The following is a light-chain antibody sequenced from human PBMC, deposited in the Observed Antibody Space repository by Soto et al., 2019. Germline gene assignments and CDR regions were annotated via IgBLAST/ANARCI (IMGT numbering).Light chain of an antibody. CDR3: SSYPIISASHLYV. Sequence: QSALTQPASVSGSPGQSITISCTGTSSDVGGYNFVSWYQQHPGKAPKLLIYEVSNRPSGVSNRFSGSKSGNTASLTISGLQAEDESVYYCSSYPIISASHLYVFGTGTKLTVL. J-gene: IGLJ1*01. V-gene: IGLV2-14*01. CDR2: EVS. CDR1: SSDVGGYNF.